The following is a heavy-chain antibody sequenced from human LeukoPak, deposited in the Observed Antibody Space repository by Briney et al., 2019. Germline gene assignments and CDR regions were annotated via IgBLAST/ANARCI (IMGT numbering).Heavy chain of an antibody. CDR1: GFTFGDFV. D-gene: IGHD2-8*01. CDR2: ISWTGDKV. V-gene: IGHV3-9*01. CDR3: IKDAPNGSIDY. Sequence: GGSLRLSCVTSGFTFGDFVMHWVRQAPGKGLECVSTISWTGDKVAYAGSVKGRFTVSRDNAKNSLFLQMNSLRTDDTALYYCIKDAPNGSIDYWGQGTLVTVSS. J-gene: IGHJ4*02.